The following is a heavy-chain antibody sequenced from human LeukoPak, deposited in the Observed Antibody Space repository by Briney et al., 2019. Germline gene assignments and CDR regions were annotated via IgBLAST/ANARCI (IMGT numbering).Heavy chain of an antibody. CDR2: INHSGST. D-gene: IGHD3-10*01. CDR1: GGSFSGYY. Sequence: PSETLSLTCAVYGGSFSGYYWSWIRQPPGKGLEWIGEINHSGSTNYNPSLKSRVTISVDTSKNQFSLKLSSVTAADTAVYYCARHRSYGFVYFDYWGQGTLVTVSS. V-gene: IGHV4-34*01. CDR3: ARHRSYGFVYFDY. J-gene: IGHJ4*02.